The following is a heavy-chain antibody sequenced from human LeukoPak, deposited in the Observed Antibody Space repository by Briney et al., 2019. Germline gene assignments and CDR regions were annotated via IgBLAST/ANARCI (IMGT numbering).Heavy chain of an antibody. Sequence: PGRSLRLSCAASGFTFSSDAMHWVRQAPGKGLAWVAIILSDGSKKYYTDSVRGRFTISRDNSKNTLYPQMNSLRDEDTAVYYCVKDRASHWTFDYWGQGTLVTVSS. J-gene: IGHJ4*02. CDR2: ILSDGSKK. V-gene: IGHV3-30*02. CDR3: VKDRASHWTFDY. CDR1: GFTFSSDA. D-gene: IGHD1-1*01.